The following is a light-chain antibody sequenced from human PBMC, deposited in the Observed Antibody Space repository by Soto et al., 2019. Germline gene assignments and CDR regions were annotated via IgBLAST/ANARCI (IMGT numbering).Light chain of an antibody. CDR3: QQYGSSSYT. CDR2: GAS. J-gene: IGKJ2*01. Sequence: EIVLTQSPGTLSLSPGERATLSCRASQSVSSTYLAWYQQNPGQAPRLLIYGASSRATGIPDRLSGSGSGTDFNLTISRLEPEDFAVYFCQQYGSSSYTFGQGTKLEIK. CDR1: QSVSSTY. V-gene: IGKV3-20*01.